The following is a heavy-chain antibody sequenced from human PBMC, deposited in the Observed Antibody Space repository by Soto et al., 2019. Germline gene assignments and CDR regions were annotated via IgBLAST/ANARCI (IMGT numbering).Heavy chain of an antibody. J-gene: IGHJ4*02. V-gene: IGHV3-23*01. CDR1: GFTFSSYA. CDR2: ISGSGGST. D-gene: IGHD6-19*01. Sequence: GGSLRLSCSASGFTFSSYAMSWVRQAPGKGLEWVSAISGSGGSTYYADSVKGRFTISRDNSKNTLYLQMSSLRAEDTAVYYCANTLAVAPFEYWGQGTLVTVSS. CDR3: ANTLAVAPFEY.